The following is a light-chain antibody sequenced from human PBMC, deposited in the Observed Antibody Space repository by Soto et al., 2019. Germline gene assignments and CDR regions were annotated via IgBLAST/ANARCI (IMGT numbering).Light chain of an antibody. CDR2: GAY. CDR1: QSVSSN. V-gene: IGKV3-15*01. Sequence: EIVLTQCPGTLSLPPGERATLHCXASQSVSSNLAWYQQKPGQAPRLIXYGAYTRATGIPARFSGSGSGTEFTLTISSLQSEDFAVYYCQQYNNWPPITFGQGTRLEIK. J-gene: IGKJ5*01. CDR3: QQYNNWPPIT.